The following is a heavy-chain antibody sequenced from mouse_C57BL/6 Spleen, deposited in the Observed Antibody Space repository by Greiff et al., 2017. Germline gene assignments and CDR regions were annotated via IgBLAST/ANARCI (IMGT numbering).Heavy chain of an antibody. CDR3: ARHEGGNDFDY. CDR1: GFTFSSYT. J-gene: IGHJ2*01. D-gene: IGHD2-1*01. Sequence: EVKLVESGGGLVKPGGSLKLSCAASGFTFSSYTMSWVRQTPEKRLEWVATISGGGGNTYYPDSVKGRFTIARDNAKNTLYLQMSSLRSEDSAFYYCARHEGGNDFDYWGQGTTLTVSS. V-gene: IGHV5-9*01. CDR2: ISGGGGNT.